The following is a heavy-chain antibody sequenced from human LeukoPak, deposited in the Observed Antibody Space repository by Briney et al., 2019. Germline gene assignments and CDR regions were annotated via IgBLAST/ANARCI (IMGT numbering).Heavy chain of an antibody. CDR3: ARHSRGAGDGFDY. Sequence: GESLKISFQGSGYRFTSYWIGWVRQMPGEGLEWMGIIYLGDSDTRYSPSFQGQVTISADKSINTVYLQWSSLKASDTAMYYCARHSRGAGDGFDYWGQGTLVTVSS. J-gene: IGHJ4*02. CDR2: IYLGDSDT. CDR1: GYRFTSYW. V-gene: IGHV5-51*01. D-gene: IGHD2-21*02.